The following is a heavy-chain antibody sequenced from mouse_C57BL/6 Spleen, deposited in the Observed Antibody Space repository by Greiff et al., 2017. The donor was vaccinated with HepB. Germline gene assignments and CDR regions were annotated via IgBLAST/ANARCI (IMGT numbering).Heavy chain of an antibody. V-gene: IGHV2-6*01. CDR2: IWGVGST. J-gene: IGHJ4*01. CDR3: ARGGTWGYYAMDY. D-gene: IGHD3-3*01. Sequence: VQVVESGPGLVAPSQSLSITCTVSGFSLTSYGVDWVRQSPGKGLEWLGVIWGVGSTNYNSALKSRLSISKDNSKSQVFLKMNSLQTDDTAMYYCARGGTWGYYAMDYWGQGTSVTVSS. CDR1: GFSLTSYG.